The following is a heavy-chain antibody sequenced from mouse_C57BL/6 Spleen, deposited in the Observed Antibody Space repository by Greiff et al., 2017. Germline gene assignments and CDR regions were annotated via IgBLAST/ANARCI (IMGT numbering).Heavy chain of an antibody. CDR2: LNPGSGGT. CDR3: ARGRFYYGSSPPWFAY. Sequence: QVQLQQSGAELVRPGTSVKVSCKASGYAFTNYLIEWVKQRPGPGLEWIGVLNPGSGGTNYNEKFKGKATLTADKSSSTAYMQLSSLTSEDSAVYFCARGRFYYGSSPPWFAYWGQGTLVTVSA. V-gene: IGHV1-54*01. J-gene: IGHJ3*01. D-gene: IGHD1-1*01. CDR1: GYAFTNYL.